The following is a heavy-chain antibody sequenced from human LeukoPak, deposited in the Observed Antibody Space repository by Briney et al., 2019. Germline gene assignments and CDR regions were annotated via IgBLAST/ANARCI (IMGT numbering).Heavy chain of an antibody. CDR2: IYTSGST. CDR3: ARRTRAYYYDSSGFSTYYYYYMDV. V-gene: IGHV4-4*09. Sequence: PSETLSLTCTVSGGSISSYYWSWIRQPPGKGLEWIGYIYTSGSTNYNPSLKSRVTISVDTSKNQFSLKLSSVTAADTAVYYCARRTRAYYYDSSGFSTYYYYYMDVWGKGTTVTVSS. J-gene: IGHJ6*03. D-gene: IGHD3-22*01. CDR1: GGSISSYY.